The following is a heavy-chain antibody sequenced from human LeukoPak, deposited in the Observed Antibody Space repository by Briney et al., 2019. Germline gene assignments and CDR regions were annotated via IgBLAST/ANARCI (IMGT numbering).Heavy chain of an antibody. CDR3: ARESGDYGDYYYYYGMDV. CDR1: GYTLTELS. J-gene: IGHJ6*02. Sequence: ASVKVSCKVSGYTLTELSMHWVRQAPGKGLEWMGGFDPEDGETIYAQKFQGRVTMTEDTSTDTAYMELSSLRSEDTAVYYCARESGDYGDYYYYYGMDVWGQGTTVTVSS. D-gene: IGHD4-17*01. CDR2: FDPEDGET. V-gene: IGHV1-24*01.